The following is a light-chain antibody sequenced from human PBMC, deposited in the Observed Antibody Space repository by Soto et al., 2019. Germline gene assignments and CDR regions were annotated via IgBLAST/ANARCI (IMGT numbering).Light chain of an antibody. V-gene: IGLV2-14*01. CDR2: EVT. CDR1: SSDVGTYDD. J-gene: IGLJ1*01. CDR3: SSYTIGSTYV. Sequence: SALTQPASVSASPGQSITISCTRTSSDVGTYDDVSWYRQHPGKAPRLLIYEVTNRPSGVSNRFSGSKSGDTASLTISGLQAEDEGDYYCSSYTIGSTYVFGSGTKVTVL.